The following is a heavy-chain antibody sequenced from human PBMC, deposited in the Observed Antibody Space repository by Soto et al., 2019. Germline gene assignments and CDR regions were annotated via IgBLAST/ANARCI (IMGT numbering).Heavy chain of an antibody. D-gene: IGHD6-13*01. V-gene: IGHV1-18*01. CDR3: TRRSAPWHTSSRTADFDF. Sequence: QVQLVQSEGEVKKPGASVKVSCQTSGYTFLNYDINWVRQAPGQGLEWMGWISTYSADTDFPQKFQGRLIMTVDTSTSTAYMELRSLRSDDTAVYYCTRRSAPWHTSSRTADFDFWGQGSLVTVSS. CDR2: ISTYSADT. J-gene: IGHJ4*02. CDR1: GYTFLNYD.